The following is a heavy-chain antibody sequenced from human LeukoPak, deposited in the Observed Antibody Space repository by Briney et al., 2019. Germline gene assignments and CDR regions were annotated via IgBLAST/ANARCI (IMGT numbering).Heavy chain of an antibody. J-gene: IGHJ4*02. D-gene: IGHD5-18*01. Sequence: GGSLRLSXTASGFTFRDYAMSWFRQAPGKGLEWLGFIRSKAYGGTTEYAASVKGRFTISRDDSKSIAYLQMNSLKTEDTAVYYCTRSASRSRGYSYGDFDYWGQGTLVTVSS. CDR2: IRSKAYGGTT. CDR1: GFTFRDYA. CDR3: TRSASRSRGYSYGDFDY. V-gene: IGHV3-49*03.